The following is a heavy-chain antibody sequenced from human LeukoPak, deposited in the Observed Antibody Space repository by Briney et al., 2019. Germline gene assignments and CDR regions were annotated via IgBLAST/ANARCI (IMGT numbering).Heavy chain of an antibody. CDR1: GGTFSSYA. Sequence: SVKVSCEASGGTFSSYAISWVRQAPGQGLEWMGGIIPIFGTTNYAQKFQGRVTITADESTSTAYMELSSLRSEDTAVYYCARSDSSGYYYVYWGQGTLVTVSS. CDR2: IIPIFGTT. CDR3: ARSDSSGYYYVY. D-gene: IGHD3-22*01. V-gene: IGHV1-69*13. J-gene: IGHJ4*02.